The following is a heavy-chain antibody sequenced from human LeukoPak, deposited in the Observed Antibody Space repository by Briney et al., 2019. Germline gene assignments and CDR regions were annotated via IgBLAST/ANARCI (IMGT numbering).Heavy chain of an antibody. D-gene: IGHD6-19*01. CDR1: GGSIGSYY. Sequence: PCETLALTCTVSGGSIGSYYWSWIRQPPGKGLEWIGYIYYSGSTNYNPSLKSRVTISVDTSRNQFSLNVSSVTAADTAVYYCARVLPYSSGWGVDHWGQGTLVTVPS. CDR2: IYYSGST. J-gene: IGHJ4*02. CDR3: ARVLPYSSGWGVDH. V-gene: IGHV4-59*01.